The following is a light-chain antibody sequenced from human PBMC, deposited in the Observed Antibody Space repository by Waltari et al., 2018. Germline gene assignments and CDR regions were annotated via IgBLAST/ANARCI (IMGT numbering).Light chain of an antibody. V-gene: IGLV3-25*03. CDR1: ALPQQF. CDR3: QSRDNNASYWV. Sequence: SSELTQPPSVSVSPGQTARIPCSGDALPQQFAHWYQHKPGRAPMTVIYKDTERPSGIPERFSGSTSGTTVTLTISGVQEEDEAVYYCQSRDNNASYWVLGGGTQLTV. J-gene: IGLJ3*02. CDR2: KDT.